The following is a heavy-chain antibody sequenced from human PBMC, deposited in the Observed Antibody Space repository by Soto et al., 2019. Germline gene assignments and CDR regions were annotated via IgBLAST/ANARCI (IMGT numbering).Heavy chain of an antibody. D-gene: IGHD5-12*01. CDR3: AKLVGDGYNYGPGDY. Sequence: EVQLLESGGGLVQPGGSLRLSCAGSGFTFSSYAMSWVRQAPGKGLEWVSALSGSGGGTFYADSVKGRFTISRDNSKSTLYLQMNSLRAEDSAVYYCAKLVGDGYNYGPGDYWGLGTLVTVSS. CDR1: GFTFSSYA. V-gene: IGHV3-23*01. CDR2: LSGSGGGT. J-gene: IGHJ4*02.